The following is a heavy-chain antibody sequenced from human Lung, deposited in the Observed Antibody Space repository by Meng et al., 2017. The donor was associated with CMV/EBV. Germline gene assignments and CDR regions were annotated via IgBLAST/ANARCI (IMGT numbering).Heavy chain of an antibody. CDR1: VDSITNHNW. V-gene: IGHV4-4*02. Sequence: VELRRGRQDLVTPAASLTLTCAVSVDSITNHNWWAWVRQTPGKGLEWIGETTHRGSSAYNPSLKSQVSMSIDKSKNQFSLKLTSVTAADTAVYHCLRGSGGSVWGQGTLVTVSS. CDR3: LRGSGGSV. J-gene: IGHJ1*01. CDR2: TTHRGSS. D-gene: IGHD3-10*01.